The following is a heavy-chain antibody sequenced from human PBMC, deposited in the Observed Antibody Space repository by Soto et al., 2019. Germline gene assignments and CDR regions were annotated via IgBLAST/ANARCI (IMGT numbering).Heavy chain of an antibody. CDR1: GYTFSSYD. Sequence: QVQLVQSGAEVKKPGASVKVSCKASGYTFSSYDINWVRQAPGQGLEWMGWMKPTSGNTGYAQKFQGRVTMTRDTSIITAYLELSSLRSEATAVYYCVRSGYCTNGVCYFGDFDDWGQGALLTVSS. J-gene: IGHJ4*02. V-gene: IGHV1-8*01. D-gene: IGHD2-8*01. CDR3: VRSGYCTNGVCYFGDFDD. CDR2: MKPTSGNT.